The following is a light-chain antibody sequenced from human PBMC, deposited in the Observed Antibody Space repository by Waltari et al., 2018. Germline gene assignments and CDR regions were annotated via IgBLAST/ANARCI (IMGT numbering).Light chain of an antibody. J-gene: IGLJ1*01. V-gene: IGLV2-8*01. CDR2: GVS. Sequence: QSALTQPPSASGSLGQSFTISCTGTSSDVGAYDSVSWFQQHPGKAPKLIIWGVSKRPSGVPGRFSGSKSGNTASLTVSGLQSEDEADYYCSSYTGTSYVFGPGTQVTVL. CDR3: SSYTGTSYV. CDR1: SSDVGAYDS.